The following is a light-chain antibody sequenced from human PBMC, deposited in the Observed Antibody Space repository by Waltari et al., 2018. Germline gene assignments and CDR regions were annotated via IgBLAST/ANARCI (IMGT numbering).Light chain of an antibody. CDR3: SSYTSSSTRV. J-gene: IGLJ3*02. V-gene: IGLV2-14*03. CDR1: SRDVGGSNY. CDR2: DVS. Sequence: QSALTQPASVSGSPGQSITIPCTGTSRDVGGSNYVSWYQQHPGKVPKLMIYDVSNRPSGVSNRFSGSKSGNTASLTISGLQAEDEADYYCSSYTSSSTRVFGGGTKLTVL.